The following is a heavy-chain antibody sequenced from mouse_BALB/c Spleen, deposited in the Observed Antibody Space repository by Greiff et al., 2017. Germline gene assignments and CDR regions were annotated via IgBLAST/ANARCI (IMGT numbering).Heavy chain of an antibody. Sequence: EVKLMESGAELVKPGASVKLSCTASGFNIKDTYMHWVKQRPEQGLEWIGRIDPANGNTKYDPKFQGKATITADTSSNTAYLQLSSLTSEDTAVYYCARSIYYYGSSHYYYAMDYWGQGTSVTVSS. CDR1: GFNIKDTY. CDR3: ARSIYYYGSSHYYYAMDY. D-gene: IGHD1-1*01. V-gene: IGHV14-3*02. CDR2: IDPANGNT. J-gene: IGHJ4*01.